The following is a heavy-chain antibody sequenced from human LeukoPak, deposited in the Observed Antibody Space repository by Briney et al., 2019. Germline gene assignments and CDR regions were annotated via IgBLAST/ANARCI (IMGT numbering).Heavy chain of an antibody. V-gene: IGHV4-59*01. CDR1: GGSINYFY. CDR3: ARGEMATIGYD. J-gene: IGHJ4*02. D-gene: IGHD5-24*01. Sequence: PSETLSLTCTVSGGSINYFYGSWIRQPSGKGLEWIGYIYYSGSANYNPSLRSRVTLSVDTSKNEFSLTLSSVTAADTGIYYCARGEMATIGYDWGQGTLVTVSS. CDR2: IYYSGSA.